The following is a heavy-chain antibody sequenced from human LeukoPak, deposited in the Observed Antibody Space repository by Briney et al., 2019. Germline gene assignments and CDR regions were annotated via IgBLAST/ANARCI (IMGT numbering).Heavy chain of an antibody. V-gene: IGHV3-64D*09. D-gene: IGHD5-18*01. Sequence: GGSLRLSCSASGFTFSTYAMHWVRQAPGKGLEYVSAISSNGGSTYYADSVKGRFTISRDNSKSTLYLQMNSLRAEDTAVYYCVVSYLYAFDIWGQGTMVPSLQ. CDR2: ISSNGGST. CDR3: VVSYLYAFDI. J-gene: IGHJ3*02. CDR1: GFTFSTYA.